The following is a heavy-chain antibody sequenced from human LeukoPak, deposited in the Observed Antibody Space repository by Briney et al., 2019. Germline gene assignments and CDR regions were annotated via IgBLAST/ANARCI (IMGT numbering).Heavy chain of an antibody. CDR2: ISYSGTT. V-gene: IGHV4-59*08. J-gene: IGHJ3*02. CDR3: ARHSTFEI. Sequence: SETLSLTCTVSGGSISSYYWSWVRQPPGKELEWIGYISYSGTTKYNPSLKRRVTISVDTSKNQFSLKLSSVTAADTAVYYCARHSTFEIWGQGTMVSVSS. CDR1: GGSISSYY.